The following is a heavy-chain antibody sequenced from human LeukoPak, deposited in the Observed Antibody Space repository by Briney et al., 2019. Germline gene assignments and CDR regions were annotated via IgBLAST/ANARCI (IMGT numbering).Heavy chain of an antibody. Sequence: GGSLRLSCAASGFTFSSYSMNWVRQAPGKGLEWVSSISSSSYIYYADSVKGRFTISRDNAKNSLYLQMNSLRAEDTAVYYCARQRTTAYYYYGMDVWGQGTTVTVSS. D-gene: IGHD1-7*01. J-gene: IGHJ6*02. CDR1: GFTFSSYS. CDR2: ISSSSYI. V-gene: IGHV3-21*01. CDR3: ARQRTTAYYYYGMDV.